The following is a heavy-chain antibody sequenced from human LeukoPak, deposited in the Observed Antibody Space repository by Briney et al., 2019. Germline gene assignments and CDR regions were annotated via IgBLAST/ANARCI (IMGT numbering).Heavy chain of an antibody. CDR1: GGSISSSNW. V-gene: IGHV4-4*02. CDR2: IYHSGST. Sequence: SETLSLTCVVSGGSISSSNWWSWVRQTPGKGLEWIGGIYHSGSTNYSPSLKSRVTISVDTSKSQFSLKLSSVTAADTAVYYCARAYYDFWSGYRNWFDPWGQGTLVTVSS. D-gene: IGHD3-3*01. CDR3: ARAYYDFWSGYRNWFDP. J-gene: IGHJ5*02.